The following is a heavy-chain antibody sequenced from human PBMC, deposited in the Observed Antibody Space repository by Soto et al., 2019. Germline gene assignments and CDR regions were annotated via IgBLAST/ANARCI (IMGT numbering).Heavy chain of an antibody. J-gene: IGHJ4*02. CDR1: GFTFSSYG. Sequence: QVQLVESGGGVVQPGRSLRLSCAASGFTFSSYGMHWVRQAPGKGLEWVAVIWYDGSNKYYADSVKGRFTISRDNSKNTLYMQMNSLRAEDTAVYYCARDREITIFEVVIRDSFDYGGQGTMVTVSS. CDR3: ARDREITIFEVVIRDSFDY. V-gene: IGHV3-33*01. CDR2: IWYDGSNK. D-gene: IGHD3-3*01.